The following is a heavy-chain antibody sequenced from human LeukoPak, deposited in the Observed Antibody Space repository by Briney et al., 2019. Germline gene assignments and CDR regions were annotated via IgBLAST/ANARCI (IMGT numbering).Heavy chain of an antibody. J-gene: IGHJ4*02. CDR1: GFTFSSYS. CDR2: ISRSSSYI. V-gene: IGHV3-21*01. Sequence: GGSLRLSCAASGFTFSSYSMNWVRQAPGKGLEWVSSISRSSSYIYYADSVKGRFTISRDNAKNSLYLQMNSLRAEDTAVYYCARAGSSWYYLYWGQGTLVTVSS. D-gene: IGHD6-13*01. CDR3: ARAGSSWYYLY.